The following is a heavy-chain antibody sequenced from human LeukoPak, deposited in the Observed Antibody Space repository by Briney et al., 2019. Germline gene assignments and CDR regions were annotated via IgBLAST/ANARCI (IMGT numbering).Heavy chain of an antibody. Sequence: PGGSLRLSCAASGFTFSRYAMSCVRQAPGKGLEWVSAISGSGGSTYYADSVKGRFTISRDNSKNTLYLQMNTLSAEDTAVYYCAKSLGGGVVTNWGQGTLVTVSS. CDR2: ISGSGGST. CDR3: AKSLGGGVVTN. CDR1: GFTFSRYA. D-gene: IGHD3-3*01. J-gene: IGHJ4*02. V-gene: IGHV3-23*01.